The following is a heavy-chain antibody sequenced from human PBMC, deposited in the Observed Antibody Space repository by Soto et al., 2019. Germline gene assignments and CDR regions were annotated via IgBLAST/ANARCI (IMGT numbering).Heavy chain of an antibody. V-gene: IGHV4-4*07. D-gene: IGHD5-12*01. Sequence: PETLSLTCTVSGGSINTFYWSWVRQPAGKGLEWIGRIFSSGSTSFNPSLESRVAMSVDTSKNHFSLNLSSVTAADMAVYYCAREGSYSAYNFAYGIHLCLFAFWAQGAPVLVSS. J-gene: IGHJ4*02. CDR2: IFSSGST. CDR3: AREGSYSAYNFAYGIHLCLFAF. CDR1: GGSINTFY.